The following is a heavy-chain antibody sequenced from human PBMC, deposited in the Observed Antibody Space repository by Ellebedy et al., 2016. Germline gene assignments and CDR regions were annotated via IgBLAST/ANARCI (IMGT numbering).Heavy chain of an antibody. CDR3: YYGHYSGS. J-gene: IGHJ4*02. CDR2: ISGDGKTT. CDR1: GFTFSDFF. V-gene: IGHV3-23*01. Sequence: GGSLRLSXVASGFTFSDFFMSWVRQVPGGGLEWFSTISGDGKTTFSADSVKGRFAISRDNSRNTVFLLMNSLRAEDTAVYYCYYGHYSGSWGQGTLVTVSS. D-gene: IGHD4-17*01.